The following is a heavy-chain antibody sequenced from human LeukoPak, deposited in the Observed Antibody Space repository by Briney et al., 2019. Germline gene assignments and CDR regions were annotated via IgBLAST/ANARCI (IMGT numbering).Heavy chain of an antibody. D-gene: IGHD3-3*01. Sequence: GGSLRLSCAASGFTFSAYWMSWARQAPGEGLEWVANLKPDGGAKYYVDSVKGRFTISRDNAKNSLFLQMNSLRVEDTAAYYFATLGVGPLSFAFWGQGTLVTVS. CDR1: GFTFSAYW. CDR2: LKPDGGAK. J-gene: IGHJ4*02. V-gene: IGHV3-7*05. CDR3: ATLGVGPLSFAF.